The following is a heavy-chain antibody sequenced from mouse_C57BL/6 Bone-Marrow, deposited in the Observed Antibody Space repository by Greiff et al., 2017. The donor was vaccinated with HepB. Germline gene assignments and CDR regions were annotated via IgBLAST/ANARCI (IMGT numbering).Heavy chain of an antibody. CDR3: AKQKLGRFAY. Sequence: EVKLMESGGDLVKPGGSLKLSCAASGFNFSSYGMSWVRQTPDKRLEWVATISSGGSYTYYPDSVKGRFTISRDNAKNTLYLQMSSLKSEDTAMYYCAKQKLGRFAYWGQGTLVTVSA. D-gene: IGHD4-1*01. J-gene: IGHJ3*01. CDR2: ISSGGSYT. CDR1: GFNFSSYG. V-gene: IGHV5-6*01.